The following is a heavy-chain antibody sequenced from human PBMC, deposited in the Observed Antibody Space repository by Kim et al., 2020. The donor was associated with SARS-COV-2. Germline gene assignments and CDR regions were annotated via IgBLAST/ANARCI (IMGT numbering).Heavy chain of an antibody. Sequence: ASVRVSCKASGYTFTNYAMNWVRQAPGQGLEWMGWINTNTGNPTYAQGFTGRFVFSLDTSVSTAYLQISSLKTEDTAVYYCARGPHNYFDFWGQGTLVTVSS. CDR1: GYTFTNYA. CDR2: INTNTGNP. V-gene: IGHV7-4-1*02. J-gene: IGHJ4*02. CDR3: ARGPHNYFDF.